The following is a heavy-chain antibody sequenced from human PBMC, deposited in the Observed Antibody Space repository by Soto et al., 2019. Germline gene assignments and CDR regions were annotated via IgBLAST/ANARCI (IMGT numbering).Heavy chain of an antibody. CDR2: VYATGTT. J-gene: IGHJ5*02. CDR1: GGSISKFY. V-gene: IGHV4-4*07. CDR3: VRDGSKSLRDWFDT. Sequence: SETLSLTCNVSGGSISKFYWAWIRKTAGNGLEWMGRVYATGTTDYNPSLRSRVAMSVDISKKTFSLRLRSVTGADSGVYYCVRDGSKSLRDWFDTWGQGILVTVSS.